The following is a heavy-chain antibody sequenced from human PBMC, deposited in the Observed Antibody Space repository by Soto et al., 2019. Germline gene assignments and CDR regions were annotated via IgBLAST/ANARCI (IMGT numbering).Heavy chain of an antibody. J-gene: IGHJ4*02. Sequence: SGGSLRLSCATSGFTFGYFSISWVRQAPGRGLEWVGFIRSKDYGGTTGYAASVKGRFAISRDDSTGIAYLQMNSLKIEDTAVYYCTREIPYFDSWGQGTLVTVSS. CDR2: IRSKDYGGTT. CDR1: GFTFGYFS. CDR3: TREIPYFDS. V-gene: IGHV3-49*02.